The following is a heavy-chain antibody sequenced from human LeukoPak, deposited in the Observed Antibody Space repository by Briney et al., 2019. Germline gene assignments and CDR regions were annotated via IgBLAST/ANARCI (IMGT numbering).Heavy chain of an antibody. CDR1: GFTVSTYG. V-gene: IGHV3-30*02. J-gene: IGHJ3*02. D-gene: IGHD3-22*01. CDR3: TKDSRSSYYYGGAFDI. Sequence: QAGGSLRLSCAASGFTVSTYGMHWVRQAPGKGLEWVTFIHYDGSNKYYADSVKGRFTISRDNSKNTLYLRMNSLRPEDTAVYYCTKDSRSSYYYGGAFDIWGPGTMVTVSS. CDR2: IHYDGSNK.